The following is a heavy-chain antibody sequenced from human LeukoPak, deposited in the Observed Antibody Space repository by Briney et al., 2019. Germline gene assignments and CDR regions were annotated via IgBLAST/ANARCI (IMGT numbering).Heavy chain of an antibody. CDR3: ARENGPHDY. D-gene: IGHD2-8*01. Sequence: GGSLRLSCAASGFTFSSYAMHWVRQAPGKGLEWVAVISYDGSNKYYADSVKGRFTISRDNSKNTLYLQMNSLRAEDTAVYYCARENGPHDYWGQGTLVTVSS. CDR2: ISYDGSNK. J-gene: IGHJ4*02. CDR1: GFTFSSYA. V-gene: IGHV3-30-3*01.